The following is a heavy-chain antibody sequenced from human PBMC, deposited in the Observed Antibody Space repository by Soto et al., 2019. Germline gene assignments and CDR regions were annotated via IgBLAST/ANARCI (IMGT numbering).Heavy chain of an antibody. CDR2: IYYSGNS. J-gene: IGHJ4*02. CDR3: AREGQLGY. Sequence: PSETLSLTCTVSGGSISSSYWSWIRQPPGKGLEWIGYIYYSGNSNYNPSLKSRVTMTTDTSTSTAYMELKSLRYDDTAVYYCAREGQLGYWGQGTPVTVSS. V-gene: IGHV4-59*01. CDR1: GGSISSSY. D-gene: IGHD6-6*01.